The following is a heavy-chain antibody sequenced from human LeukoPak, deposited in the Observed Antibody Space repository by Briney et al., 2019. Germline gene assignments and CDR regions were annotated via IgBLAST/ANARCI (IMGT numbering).Heavy chain of an antibody. J-gene: IGHJ4*02. V-gene: IGHV3-74*01. CDR2: INTDGTVT. D-gene: IGHD6-19*01. CDR3: ASKQWLAPPPDS. Sequence: SGGSLRLSCAASGFTFSKYWMLWVRQAPGKGLESVSRINTDGTVTTYADSVKGRFTVSRDNADNTIFLQMNNVRDEDTAVYYCASKQWLAPPPDSWGQGTPVTVSS. CDR1: GFTFSKYW.